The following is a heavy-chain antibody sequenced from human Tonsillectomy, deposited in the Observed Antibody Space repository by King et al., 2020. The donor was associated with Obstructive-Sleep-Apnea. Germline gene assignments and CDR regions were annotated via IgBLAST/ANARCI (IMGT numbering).Heavy chain of an antibody. J-gene: IGHJ1*01. Sequence: QLQESGPGLVKPSETLSLTCTVSGGSISSYYWSWIRQPPGKGLEWVGYIYYSVNTNYNPSLKSRVTISVDTSKNQFSLKLSSVTAADTAVYYCARSKAEGYCSGGSCYRVEYFQHWGQGTLVTVSS. CDR3: ARSKAEGYCSGGSCYRVEYFQH. V-gene: IGHV4-59*08. CDR2: IYYSVNT. D-gene: IGHD2-15*01. CDR1: GGSISSYY.